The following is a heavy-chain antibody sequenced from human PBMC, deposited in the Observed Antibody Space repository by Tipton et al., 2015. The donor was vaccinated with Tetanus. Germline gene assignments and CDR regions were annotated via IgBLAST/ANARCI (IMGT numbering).Heavy chain of an antibody. J-gene: IGHJ4*02. Sequence: LSLTCTVSGGSISGHYWNWIRQPPGKGLEWIGFIYSSGSTNYNLSLKSRVTISVDTSKNQFSLKMSSMTAADTAVYYCARVPLSLYYGLDYWGQGTRVTVSS. CDR3: ARVPLSLYYGLDY. CDR1: GGSISGHY. V-gene: IGHV4-59*11. D-gene: IGHD3-16*02. CDR2: IYSSGST.